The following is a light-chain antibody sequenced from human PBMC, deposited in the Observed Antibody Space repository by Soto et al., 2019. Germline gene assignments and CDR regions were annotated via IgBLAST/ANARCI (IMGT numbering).Light chain of an antibody. CDR3: QQRNTWPWT. CDR2: DAS. V-gene: IGKV3-11*01. Sequence: EIVLTQSPATLSLSPGERATLSCRASQSVSSSLAWYQQKPGQAPRLLIYDASNRATGIPARFSGSGSGTDFTLTISSLEPEDFADYYCQQRNTWPWTFGQGTKVEIK. J-gene: IGKJ1*01. CDR1: QSVSSS.